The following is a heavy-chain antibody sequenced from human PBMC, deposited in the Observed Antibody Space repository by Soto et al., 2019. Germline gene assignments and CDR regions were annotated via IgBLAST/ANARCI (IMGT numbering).Heavy chain of an antibody. CDR3: VKGSSAYRPYYFDT. Sequence: ASVKVSCKASGYTFTSYDINWVRQATGQGLECMGWMNPNSGNTGYAQKFQGRVTMTRNTSISTAYMELSSLRSEDTAVYYCVKGSSAYRPYYFDTWGQGTLVTVSS. D-gene: IGHD3-16*01. J-gene: IGHJ4*02. V-gene: IGHV1-8*01. CDR1: GYTFTSYD. CDR2: MNPNSGNT.